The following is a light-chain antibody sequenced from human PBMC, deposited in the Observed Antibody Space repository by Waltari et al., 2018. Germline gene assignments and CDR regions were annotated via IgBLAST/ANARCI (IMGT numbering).Light chain of an antibody. CDR3: QKYERLPAT. J-gene: IGKJ1*01. V-gene: IGKV3-20*01. CDR1: QSIGRPV. CDR2: DIS. Sequence: EIVLTQSPGTLSLSLGDRATLSCRASQSIGRPVVWYQQRPGQAPRLLIDDISRRATGIPDRFSGSGYGTDFSLTFSRLEPEDFAVYYCQKYERLPATFGQGTTVEIK.